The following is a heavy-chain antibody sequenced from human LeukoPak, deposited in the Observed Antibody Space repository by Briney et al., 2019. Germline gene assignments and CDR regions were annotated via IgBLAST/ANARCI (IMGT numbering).Heavy chain of an antibody. J-gene: IGHJ5*02. CDR3: ARADTYYYDNSGYPNGFDP. CDR2: IYNTGST. CDR1: GGSISSYY. D-gene: IGHD3-22*01. Sequence: PSETLSLTCTVSGGSISSYYWSWIRQPPGKGLEWIGYIYNTGSTNYNPSLKSRVTISLDTSKNQFSLKLSSVTAADTAVYYCARADTYYYDNSGYPNGFDPWGQGTLVTVSS. V-gene: IGHV4-59*01.